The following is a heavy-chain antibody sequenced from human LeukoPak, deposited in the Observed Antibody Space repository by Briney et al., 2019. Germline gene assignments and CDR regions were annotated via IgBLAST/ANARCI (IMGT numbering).Heavy chain of an antibody. CDR3: VRRDFDIGWFDP. Sequence: SETLSLTCTVYGGSISSTASYWAWIRQPPGKGLEWIGSIYYNGNTYYHPSLKSRVTMSEDTSKNQFSLKLNSVTAADTAVYYCVRRDFDIGWFDPWGQGILVTVSS. D-gene: IGHD3-22*01. CDR2: IYYNGNT. V-gene: IGHV4-39*01. J-gene: IGHJ5*02. CDR1: GGSISSTASY.